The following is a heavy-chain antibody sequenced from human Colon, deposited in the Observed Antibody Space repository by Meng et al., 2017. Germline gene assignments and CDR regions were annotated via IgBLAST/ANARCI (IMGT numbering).Heavy chain of an antibody. CDR2: IYYSGST. V-gene: IGHV4-31*11. J-gene: IGHJ4*02. D-gene: IGHD6-13*01. Sequence: QVQLQESGPGLVKPSQTLSLTCAVSGASISNADYYWSWIRQPPGKGLEWIGYIYYSGSTYYNPSLRSRVVISVDTSKNQFSLKLSSVTAADTAVYYCARGRAGELYYFDYWGLGTLVTVSS. CDR3: ARGRAGELYYFDY. CDR1: GASISNADYY.